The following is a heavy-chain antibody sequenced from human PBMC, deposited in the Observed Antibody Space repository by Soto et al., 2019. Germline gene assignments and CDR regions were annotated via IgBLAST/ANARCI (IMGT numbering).Heavy chain of an antibody. V-gene: IGHV3-9*02. CDR1: GFTSDDYA. CDR2: ISWNSGSI. CDR3: AKYMWERRLSRLGIDF. Sequence: GGSLRLSCAASGFTSDDYAMHWVRQAPGKGLEWVSGISWNSGSIGYADSVKGRFTISRDKAKNSLYLQMNSLRAEDTGLYYCAKYMWERRLSRLGIDFWGQGTTVTVSS. D-gene: IGHD1-26*01. J-gene: IGHJ6*02.